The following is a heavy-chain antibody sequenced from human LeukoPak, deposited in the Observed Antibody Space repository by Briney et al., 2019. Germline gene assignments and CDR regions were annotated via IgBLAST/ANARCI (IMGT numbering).Heavy chain of an antibody. D-gene: IGHD3-10*01. Sequence: GGSLRLSCAASGFTFSAYAMHWVRQAPGKGLEWVAVITHDESNKYYADSVKGRFTISRDNSKNTLYLQMNSLRAEDTAVYYCAREGYYGSGTLGAFDIWGQGTMVTVSS. CDR2: ITHDESNK. J-gene: IGHJ3*02. V-gene: IGHV3-30*14. CDR3: AREGYYGSGTLGAFDI. CDR1: GFTFSAYA.